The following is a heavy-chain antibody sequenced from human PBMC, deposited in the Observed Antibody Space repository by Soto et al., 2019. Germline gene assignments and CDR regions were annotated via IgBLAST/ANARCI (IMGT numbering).Heavy chain of an antibody. CDR3: ARDVGLDSDDFFAY. J-gene: IGHJ4*02. CDR2: IRGDGGQT. CDR1: GFTFSSYG. V-gene: IGHV3-23*01. D-gene: IGHD3-9*01. Sequence: PVGSLRLSCTASGFTFSSYGMGWVRQAPGKDLQWVSTIRGDGGQTHHTDSVKGRFSISRDNSKNTVYLQMDSLRAEDTAMYFCARDVGLDSDDFFAYWGQGTQVTVSS.